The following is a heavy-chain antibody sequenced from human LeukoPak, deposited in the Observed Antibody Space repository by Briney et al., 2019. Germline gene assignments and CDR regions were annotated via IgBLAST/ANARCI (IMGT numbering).Heavy chain of an antibody. CDR1: GYTFTGYY. CDR3: ARALDSSSPKWNYYYYYMDV. V-gene: IGHV1-2*02. D-gene: IGHD6-13*01. CDR2: INPNSGGT. J-gene: IGHJ6*03. Sequence: GASVKVSCKASGYTFTGYYMHWVRQAPGQGLEWMGWINPNSGGTNYAQKFQGRVTMTRDTSISTAYMELSRLRSDDTAVYYCARALDSSSPKWNYYYYYMDVWGKGTTVTVSS.